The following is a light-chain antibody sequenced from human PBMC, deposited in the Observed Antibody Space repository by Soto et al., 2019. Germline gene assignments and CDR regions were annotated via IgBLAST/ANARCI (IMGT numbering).Light chain of an antibody. CDR3: CSYAGDYTFV. CDR2: DVK. V-gene: IGLV2-11*01. J-gene: IGLJ1*01. Sequence: QSALTQPRSVSGSPGQSVTLSCTGTSSDVGGYNYVTWYQQYPGKAPKVMIYDVKTRPSGVPDRVSGSKSGNTASLTISGLQAEDEAEYYCCSYAGDYTFVFGTGTKLTVL. CDR1: SSDVGGYNY.